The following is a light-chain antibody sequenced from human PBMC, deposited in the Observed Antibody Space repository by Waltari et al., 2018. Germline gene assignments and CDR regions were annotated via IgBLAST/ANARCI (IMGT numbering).Light chain of an antibody. CDR2: SPT. V-gene: IGLV1-40*01. CDR1: SSNIGKDPD. J-gene: IGLJ2*01. Sequence: SVLTQPPSVSGAPGQSVTLSRTGTSSNIGKDPDGPWYQQFPGPAPKLLIYSPTNRPSGVPARFSGSKSGTSASLAVTGLQTEDEADYYCQSFDSSLGGVLFGGGTHLTVL. CDR3: QSFDSSLGGVL.